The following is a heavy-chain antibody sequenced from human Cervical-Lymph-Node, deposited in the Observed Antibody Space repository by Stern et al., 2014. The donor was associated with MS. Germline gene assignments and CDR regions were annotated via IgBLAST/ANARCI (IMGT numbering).Heavy chain of an antibody. CDR3: ARGPHYGDFMDFFDY. Sequence: VQSGGGLVQSGGSLRLSCAASGFTFSSNWMTWVRQAPGKGLEWVANIKQGGSQKYYWDSVKGRFTISRDDAKSSLYLQINSVRVEDTAVYYCARGPHYGDFMDFFDYWGRGTLVTVSS. CDR1: GFTFSSNW. V-gene: IGHV3-7*01. CDR2: IKQGGSQK. D-gene: IGHD4-17*01. J-gene: IGHJ4*02.